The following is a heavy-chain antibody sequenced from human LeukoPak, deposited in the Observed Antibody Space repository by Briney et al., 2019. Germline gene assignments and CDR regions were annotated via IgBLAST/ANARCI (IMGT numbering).Heavy chain of an antibody. CDR3: AREAGTAAAGTSWFDP. CDR2: INPSGGST. J-gene: IGHJ5*02. D-gene: IGHD6-13*01. CDR1: GYTFTSYY. Sequence: ASVKVSCKASGYTFTSYYMHWVRQAPGQGLEWMGIINPSGGSTSYAQKFQGRVTITRDTSTSTVYMELSSLRSEDTAVYYCAREAGTAAAGTSWFDPWGQGTLVTVSS. V-gene: IGHV1-46*01.